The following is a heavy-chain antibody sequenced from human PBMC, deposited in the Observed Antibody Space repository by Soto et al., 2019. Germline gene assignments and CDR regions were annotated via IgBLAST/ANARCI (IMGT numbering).Heavy chain of an antibody. Sequence: QLQLQESGPGLVKPSETLSLTCTVSGGSISSSSYYWGWIRQPPGKGLEWIGSIYYSGSTYYNPSLKRRVTISVDTSKNQFSLKLSSVTAADTAVYYCAKQGYCSGGSCYSYLFWFDPWGQGTLVTVSS. CDR3: AKQGYCSGGSCYSYLFWFDP. D-gene: IGHD2-15*01. CDR1: GGSISSSSYY. CDR2: IYYSGST. J-gene: IGHJ5*02. V-gene: IGHV4-39*01.